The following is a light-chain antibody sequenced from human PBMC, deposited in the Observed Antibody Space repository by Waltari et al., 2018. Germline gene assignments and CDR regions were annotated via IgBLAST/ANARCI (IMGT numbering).Light chain of an antibody. CDR2: RAS. Sequence: IWLTHHPAPASFSPGERVSLSCRASQSVGRSSLAWYQQKPGQAPRLVIYRASTRATGIPDRFSGSGSGTDFSLTISRLEPEDVAVYYCQQHGTLPETFGQGTKVEIK. CDR1: QSVGRSS. CDR3: QQHGTLPET. V-gene: IGKV3-20*01. J-gene: IGKJ1*01.